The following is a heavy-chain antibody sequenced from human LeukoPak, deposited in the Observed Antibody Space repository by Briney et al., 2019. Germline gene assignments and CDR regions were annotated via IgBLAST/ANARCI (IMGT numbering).Heavy chain of an antibody. CDR2: ISYDGSNK. V-gene: IGHV3-30-3*01. CDR3: ARGGTYSHLHFDY. J-gene: IGHJ4*02. CDR1: GFTFSNYA. Sequence: GRSLRLSCAASGFTFSNYAMHWVRQAPGKGLGWVAVISYDGSNKYYADSVKGRFTISRDNSKNTLYLQMNSLRAEDTAVYYCARGGTYSHLHFDYWGQGTLVTASS. D-gene: IGHD1-26*01.